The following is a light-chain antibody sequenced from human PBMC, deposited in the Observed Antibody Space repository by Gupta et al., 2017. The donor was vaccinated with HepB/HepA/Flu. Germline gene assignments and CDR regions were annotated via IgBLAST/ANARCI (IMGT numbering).Light chain of an antibody. CDR1: QSISIY. J-gene: IGKJ2*01. CDR2: GAS. Sequence: DIQMTQSPSSLSASVRDRVTITCRASQSISIYLNWYQQKPGKAPKLLIYGASTLQSGVPSRFSGSGSGTDFTLTISSLQPEDFATDFCQQTYSTPPTFGQGTTLEIK. V-gene: IGKV1-39*01. CDR3: QQTYSTPPT.